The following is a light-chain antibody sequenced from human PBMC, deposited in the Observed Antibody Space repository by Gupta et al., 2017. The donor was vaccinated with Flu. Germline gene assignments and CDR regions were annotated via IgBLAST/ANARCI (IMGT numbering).Light chain of an antibody. Sequence: IHMPQSPYSLSVSVGDRLTLTCRASQSISSYLIWYQQKPGKAPKLLIYTASSLQSGVPSRFSGSGSGTEFTLTISSLQPEDFATYYCQQSYSSPFTFGQGTRLEIK. CDR2: TAS. J-gene: IGKJ5*01. V-gene: IGKV1-39*01. CDR3: QQSYSSPFT. CDR1: QSISSY.